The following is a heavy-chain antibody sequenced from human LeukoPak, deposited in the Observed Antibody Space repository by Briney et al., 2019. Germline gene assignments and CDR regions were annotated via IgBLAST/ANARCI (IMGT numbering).Heavy chain of an antibody. CDR1: GFTFSSYA. J-gene: IGHJ4*02. CDR3: AKFPPLGYCSGGSCYS. V-gene: IGHV3-23*01. CDR2: ISGGST. Sequence: PGGSLRLSCAASGFTFSSYAMSWVRQAPGKGLEWVSAISGGSTYYADSVKGRFTISRDNSKNTLYLQMNSLRAEDTAVYYCAKFPPLGYCSGGSCYSWGQGTLVTVSS. D-gene: IGHD2-15*01.